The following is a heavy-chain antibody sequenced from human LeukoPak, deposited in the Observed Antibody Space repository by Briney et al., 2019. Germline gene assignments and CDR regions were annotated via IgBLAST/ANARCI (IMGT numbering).Heavy chain of an antibody. Sequence: GASVKVSCKASGDTFSSYAISWVRQAPGQGLEWKGGIIPIFGTANYAQKFQGRVTITADESTSTAYMELSSPRSEDTAVYYCARVAHDYGDAGIVGYFDYWGQGTLVTVSS. V-gene: IGHV1-69*13. CDR1: GDTFSSYA. J-gene: IGHJ4*02. CDR2: IIPIFGTA. CDR3: ARVAHDYGDAGIVGYFDY. D-gene: IGHD4-17*01.